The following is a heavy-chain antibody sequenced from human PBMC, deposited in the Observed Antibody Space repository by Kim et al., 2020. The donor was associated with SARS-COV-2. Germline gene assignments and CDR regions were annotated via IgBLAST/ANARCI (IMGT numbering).Heavy chain of an antibody. CDR1: EFTFRNYW. J-gene: IGHJ4*02. V-gene: IGHV3-74*01. CDR2: INEDATII. CDR3: VRDQMDYYHSRGDDFDY. Sequence: GGSLRLSCVASEFTFRNYWMHWVRQGPGKGLVWVSRINEDATIIDYADSVRGRFTISRDNAKNTLYLQMNSLRAEDTAVYYCVRDQMDYYHSRGDDFDYWGQGTLVTVSS. D-gene: IGHD3-22*01.